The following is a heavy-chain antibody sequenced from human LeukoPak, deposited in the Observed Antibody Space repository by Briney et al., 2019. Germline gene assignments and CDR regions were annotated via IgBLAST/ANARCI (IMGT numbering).Heavy chain of an antibody. V-gene: IGHV5-51*01. CDR2: IFPGDSDT. CDR3: ARLRTSDFDY. J-gene: IGHJ4*02. Sequence: KISCKGSGYSFTSYWIGWVRQMPGRGLEWMGIIFPGDSDTRYSPSFQGQVTISGDKSINTAYLQWTSLKASDTAMYYCARLRTSDFDYWGQGTLVTVSS. CDR1: GYSFTSYW.